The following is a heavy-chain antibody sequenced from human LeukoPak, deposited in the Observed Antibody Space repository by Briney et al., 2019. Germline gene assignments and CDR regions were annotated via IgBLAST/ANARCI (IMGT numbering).Heavy chain of an antibody. CDR2: IYPGDSDT. Sequence: NTGASLKISCQGSGSIFTSYWIGWVRQLPGKGLEWMGIIYPGDSDTRYSPSFQGQVTISADKSISTAYLQWSSLKASDTAMYYCARHGHDYGDLGPGYYYYYMDVWGKGTTVTVSS. CDR3: ARHGHDYGDLGPGYYYYYMDV. J-gene: IGHJ6*03. CDR1: GSIFTSYW. V-gene: IGHV5-51*01. D-gene: IGHD4-17*01.